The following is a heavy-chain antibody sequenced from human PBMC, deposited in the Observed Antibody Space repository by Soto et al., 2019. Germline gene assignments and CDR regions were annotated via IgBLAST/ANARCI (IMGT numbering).Heavy chain of an antibody. D-gene: IGHD6-13*01. J-gene: IGHJ4*02. Sequence: QTGGSLRLSCAASGFTFSSYAMSWVHQAPGKGLEWVSAIRGSSGSTDYADSVKGRFTISRDNSNNTAYLQMNSLRAEDTAVYYCAKDGQMQLESYFDYWGQGTLVTVSS. CDR3: AKDGQMQLESYFDY. CDR2: IRGSSGST. V-gene: IGHV3-23*01. CDR1: GFTFSSYA.